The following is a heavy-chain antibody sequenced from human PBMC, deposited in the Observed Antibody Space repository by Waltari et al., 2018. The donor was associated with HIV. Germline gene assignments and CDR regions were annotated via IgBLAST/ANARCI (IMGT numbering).Heavy chain of an antibody. V-gene: IGHV3-23*01. Sequence: EVQLLESGGGLVQAGGSLRLSCGASGFTFGHYPLPWVRQAPGKGLEWVSAIFGGGGVTYYADSVKGRFTISRDNSNNMLYLQMNSLRAEDTAIYYCAKENGGNWDAFDIWGQGTMVTVSS. CDR2: IFGGGGVT. J-gene: IGHJ3*02. D-gene: IGHD2-15*01. CDR3: AKENGGNWDAFDI. CDR1: GFTFGHYP.